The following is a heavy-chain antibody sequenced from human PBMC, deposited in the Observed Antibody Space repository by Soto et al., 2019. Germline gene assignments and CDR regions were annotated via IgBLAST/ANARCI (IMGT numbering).Heavy chain of an antibody. CDR1: GFTFSSYA. Sequence: EVQLLESGGGSVQPGGSLRLSCAASGFTFSSYAMHWVRRPPGKGREWVSSISGSGGTAYYADSVKGRFSISRDSLVNTLYLQMNSLRAEDTAVYYCAKGRGQNWNVDYWGQGTLVTVSP. J-gene: IGHJ4*02. CDR2: ISGSGGTA. CDR3: AKGRGQNWNVDY. D-gene: IGHD1-1*01. V-gene: IGHV3-23*01.